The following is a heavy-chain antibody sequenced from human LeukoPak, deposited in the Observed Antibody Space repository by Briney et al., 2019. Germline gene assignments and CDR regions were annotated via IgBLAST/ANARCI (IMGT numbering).Heavy chain of an antibody. D-gene: IGHD1-26*01. CDR3: ARDLVGATGLGFDY. Sequence: GGSLRLSCATSGFTFNNYNMNWVRQAPGRALEWVSSITSSGTYIFYADSVKGRFTISRDNAKNSLYLQMNSLRAEDTAVYYCARDLVGATGLGFDYWGQGTLVTVSS. V-gene: IGHV3-21*01. CDR1: GFTFNNYN. CDR2: ITSSGTYI. J-gene: IGHJ4*02.